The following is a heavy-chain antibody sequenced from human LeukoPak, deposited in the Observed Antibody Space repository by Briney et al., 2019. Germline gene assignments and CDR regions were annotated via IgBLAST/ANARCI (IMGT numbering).Heavy chain of an antibody. J-gene: IGHJ4*02. CDR3: ARIYYGGIHY. D-gene: IGHD4-23*01. V-gene: IGHV4-59*08. CDR2: IYYSGST. CDR1: GGSISSYY. Sequence: TSETLSLTCTVSGGSISSYYWSWIRQPPGKGLEWIGYIYYSGSTNYNPSLKSRVTISVDTSKNYFSLKLSSVTAADTAVYYCARIYYGGIHYWGQGTLVTVSS.